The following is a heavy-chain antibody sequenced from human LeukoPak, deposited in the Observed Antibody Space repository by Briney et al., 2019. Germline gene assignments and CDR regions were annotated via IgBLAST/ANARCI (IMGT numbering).Heavy chain of an antibody. Sequence: SGTLSLTCTASGXSISSNTHYWGWIRQPPGKGPEWIGSIFYSGSTYYNPSLRSRVTISVDTSKNQFSLKLNSVTAADTGVYYCARHGGSSIAPLDYWGQGTLVTVSS. CDR2: IFYSGST. D-gene: IGHD6-6*01. J-gene: IGHJ4*02. V-gene: IGHV4-39*01. CDR3: ARHGGSSIAPLDY. CDR1: GXSISSNTHY.